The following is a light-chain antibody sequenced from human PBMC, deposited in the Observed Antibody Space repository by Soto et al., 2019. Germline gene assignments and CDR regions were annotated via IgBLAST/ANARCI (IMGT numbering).Light chain of an antibody. J-gene: IGLJ1*01. CDR1: SSDIGGYDC. CDR3: SSYRSSGNSCV. V-gene: IGLV2-14*01. Sequence: QSALTQPASVSGSPGQSITISCTGTSSDIGGYDCVSWYQQHPGKAPKLMIYNVSNRPSGVSNRFSGSKSGNTASLTISGLHAEDEADYYCSSYRSSGNSCVFGTGTKLTVL. CDR2: NVS.